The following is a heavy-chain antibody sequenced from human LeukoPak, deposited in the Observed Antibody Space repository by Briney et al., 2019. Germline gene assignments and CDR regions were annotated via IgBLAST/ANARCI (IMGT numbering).Heavy chain of an antibody. CDR3: ARNQRAMVRGALDY. D-gene: IGHD3-10*01. CDR2: INHSGST. V-gene: IGHV4-34*01. CDR1: GGSFSGYY. Sequence: PSETLSLTCAVYGGSFSGYYWSRIRQPPGKGLEWIGEINHSGSTNYNPSLKSRVTISVDTSKNQFSLKLSSVTAADTAVYYCARNQRAMVRGALDYWGQGTLVTVSS. J-gene: IGHJ4*02.